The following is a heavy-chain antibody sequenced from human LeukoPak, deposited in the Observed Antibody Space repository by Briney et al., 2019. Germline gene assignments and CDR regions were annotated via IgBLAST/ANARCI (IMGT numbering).Heavy chain of an antibody. CDR1: GFTVSTNY. V-gene: IGHV3-53*01. D-gene: IGHD3-3*01. CDR2: IYSGGST. Sequence: GGSLRLSCAASGFTVSTNYMSWVRQAPGKGLEWVSVIYSGGSTYYADSVKGRFTISRHNSENTLYLQMNSLRAEDTAVYYCAKDPFDFWSGSPPGLDWFDPWGQGTLVTVSS. CDR3: AKDPFDFWSGSPPGLDWFDP. J-gene: IGHJ5*02.